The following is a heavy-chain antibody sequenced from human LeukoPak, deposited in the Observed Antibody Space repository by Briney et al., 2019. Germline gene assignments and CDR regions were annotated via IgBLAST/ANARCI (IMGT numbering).Heavy chain of an antibody. CDR3: ARFGVNYDMDV. V-gene: IGHV4-34*01. CDR2: INHSGST. CDR1: GGSFSGYY. D-gene: IGHD3-16*01. J-gene: IGHJ6*02. Sequence: PSETLSLTCAVYGGSFSGYYWSWIRQPPGKGLEWIGEINHSGSTNYNPSLKSRVTISVDTSKNQISLMVRSVTAADTAVYHCARFGVNYDMDVWGQGTTVTVSS.